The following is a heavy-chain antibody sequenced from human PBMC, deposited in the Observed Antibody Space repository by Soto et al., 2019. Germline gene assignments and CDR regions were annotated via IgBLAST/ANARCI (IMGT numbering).Heavy chain of an antibody. V-gene: IGHV1-69*13. Sequence: SVKVSCKASGGTFSSYAISWVRQAPGQGLEWMGGIIPIFGTANYAQKFQGRVTITADESTSTAYMELSSLRSEDTAVYYCARGDIVVVPAGVLANDGQLRLWGQGTMVTVSS. CDR3: ARGDIVVVPAGVLANDGQLRL. J-gene: IGHJ3*01. CDR1: GGTFSSYA. D-gene: IGHD2-2*01. CDR2: IIPIFGTA.